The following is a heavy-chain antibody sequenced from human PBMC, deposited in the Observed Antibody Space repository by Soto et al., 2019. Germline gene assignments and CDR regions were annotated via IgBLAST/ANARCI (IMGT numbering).Heavy chain of an antibody. V-gene: IGHV4-38-2*01. D-gene: IGHD6-19*01. CDR3: ASNGSGWYTYFDT. Sequence: SWRLWHTCSVSGYSISSVFYCGWIRQPQGQALEWIGSIYHSGSTYYNPSLKSRGTISVDTSKNQFSWKLSSVTAAHPAVSYCASNGSGWYTYFDTRGQETLVTISS. CDR1: GYSISSVFY. CDR2: IYHSGST. J-gene: IGHJ5*02.